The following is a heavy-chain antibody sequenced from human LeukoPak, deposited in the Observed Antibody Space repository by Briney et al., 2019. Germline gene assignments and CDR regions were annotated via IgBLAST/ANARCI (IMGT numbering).Heavy chain of an antibody. CDR2: IYYSGST. CDR1: GGSISSHY. J-gene: IGHJ4*02. D-gene: IGHD5/OR15-5a*01. CDR3: ARRQYSVYEGYFDY. V-gene: IGHV4-59*11. Sequence: SETLSLTCTVSGGSISSHYWSWIRQPPGKGLEWIGYIYYSGSTNYNPSLKSRVTISVDTSKNQFSLKLSSVTAADTAVYYCARRQYSVYEGYFDYWGQGILVTVSS.